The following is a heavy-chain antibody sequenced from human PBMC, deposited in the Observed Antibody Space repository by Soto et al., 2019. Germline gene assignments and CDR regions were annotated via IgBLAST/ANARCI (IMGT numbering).Heavy chain of an antibody. CDR2: ISSNGDNT. J-gene: IGHJ4*02. D-gene: IGHD6-19*01. V-gene: IGHV3-64*01. CDR3: ARARYSSDWLPFEY. Sequence: GGSLRLSCAASGFTFSSYAIHWVRQAPGKGLEFVSAISSNGDNTYYANSVKGRFTISRDSSKNTLYLQMGSLRAEDMAVYHCARARYSSDWLPFEYWGQGTLVTVSS. CDR1: GFTFSSYA.